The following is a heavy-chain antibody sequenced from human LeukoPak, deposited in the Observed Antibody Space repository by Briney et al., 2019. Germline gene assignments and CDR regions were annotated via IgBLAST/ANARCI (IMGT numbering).Heavy chain of an antibody. V-gene: IGHV1-24*01. Sequence: GASVKVSCKVSGYTLSELSMHWVRQAPGKGLEWMGTFDSEDVEIIYAQKFQGRVTMTEDTSTDTAYMELSSLRSEDTAVYYCATLLNMIPYTYDYWGQGTLVTVSS. CDR2: FDSEDVEI. CDR3: ATLLNMIPYTYDY. CDR1: GYTLSELS. D-gene: IGHD3-16*01. J-gene: IGHJ4*02.